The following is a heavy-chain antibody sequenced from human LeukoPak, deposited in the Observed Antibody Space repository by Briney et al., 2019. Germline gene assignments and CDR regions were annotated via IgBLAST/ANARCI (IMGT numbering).Heavy chain of an antibody. V-gene: IGHV4-31*03. CDR1: GGSISSGGYY. CDR3: ARVGISGYSSSWDYYFDY. Sequence: SETLSLTCTVSGGSISSGGYYWSWIRQHPGKGLEWIGYIYYSGSTYYNPSLKSRVTISVDTSKNQFSLKLSSVTAADTAVYYCARVGISGYSSSWDYYFDYWGQGTLVTVSS. CDR2: IYYSGST. D-gene: IGHD6-13*01. J-gene: IGHJ4*02.